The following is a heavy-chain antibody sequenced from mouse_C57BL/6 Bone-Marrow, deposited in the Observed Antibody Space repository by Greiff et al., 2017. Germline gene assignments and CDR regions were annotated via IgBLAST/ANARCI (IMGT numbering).Heavy chain of an antibody. V-gene: IGHV1-81*01. CDR1: GYTFTSYG. CDR3: ARADYDGTFDV. CDR2: IYPRSGNT. Sequence: VQVVESGAELARPGASVKLSCKASGYTFTSYGISWVKQRTGQGLEWIGEIYPRSGNTYYNEKFKGKATLTADKSSSTAYMELRSLTSEDSAVYFCARADYDGTFDVWGTGTTVTVSS. D-gene: IGHD1-1*01. J-gene: IGHJ1*03.